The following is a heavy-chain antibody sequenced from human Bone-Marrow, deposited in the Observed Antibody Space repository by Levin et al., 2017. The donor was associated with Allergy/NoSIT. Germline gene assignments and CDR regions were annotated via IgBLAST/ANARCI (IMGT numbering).Heavy chain of an antibody. CDR3: AKDSPRYCSGGSCYSGVD. V-gene: IGHV3-23*01. CDR1: GFTFSSYA. Sequence: LSLTCAASGFTFSSYAMSWVRQAPGKGLEWVSAISGSGGSTYYADSVKGRFTISRDNSKNTLYLQMNSLRAEDTAVYYCAKDSPRYCSGGSCYSGVDWGQGTLVTVSS. J-gene: IGHJ4*02. D-gene: IGHD2-15*01. CDR2: ISGSGGST.